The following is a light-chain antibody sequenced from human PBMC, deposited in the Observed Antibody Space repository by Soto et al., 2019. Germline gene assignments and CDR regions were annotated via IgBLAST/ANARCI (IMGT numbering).Light chain of an antibody. CDR3: QQYNSYSPEWT. CDR1: QTAYKN. V-gene: IGKV3-15*01. J-gene: IGKJ1*01. CDR2: EAS. Sequence: ELVMTQSPASLSASPGETVTLSCRATQTAYKNLAWYQQKPGQAPRLLIFEASTRATGLPARFSGSGSGTEFTLTISSLQSEDFATYYCQQYNSYSPEWTFGQGTKVEIK.